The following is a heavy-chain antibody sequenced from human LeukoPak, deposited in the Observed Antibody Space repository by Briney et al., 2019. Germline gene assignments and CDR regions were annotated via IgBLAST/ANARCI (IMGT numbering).Heavy chain of an antibody. V-gene: IGHV3-23*01. CDR2: ISCSGCSK. CDR3: AKWDVLELLCFGELLPIFDY. D-gene: IGHD3-10*01. CDR1: VFILSSHA. Sequence: GGSVSLSCASCVFILSSHAMRWVRQARGRGLEGVSAISCSGCSKYYADSVKDGFTNHRDNSKNTLYLQMNSLRAEDTAVDYCAKWDVLELLCFGELLPIFDYWGQGTLVTVSS. J-gene: IGHJ4*02.